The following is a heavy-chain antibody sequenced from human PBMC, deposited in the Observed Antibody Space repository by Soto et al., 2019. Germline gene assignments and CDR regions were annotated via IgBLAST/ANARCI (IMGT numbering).Heavy chain of an antibody. CDR1: GYSFSSLD. CDR3: ARGVTAGVDY. CDR2: MQPRDGRT. D-gene: IGHD1-26*01. Sequence: QVQLVQSGAEVREPGASVKVSCKASGYSFSSLDINWVRQTTGQGLEWMGWMQPRDGRTGYAQKFQGRVTMTRDTSINTAYMELSSLKSDDTAFYYCARGVTAGVDYWGQGTLVTVSS. V-gene: IGHV1-8*01. J-gene: IGHJ4*02.